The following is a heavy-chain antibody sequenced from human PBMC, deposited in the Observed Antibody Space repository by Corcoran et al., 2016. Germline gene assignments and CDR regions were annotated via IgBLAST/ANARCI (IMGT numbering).Heavy chain of an antibody. CDR1: GGSISSYY. CDR2: IYYSGST. V-gene: IGHV4-59*01. D-gene: IGHD5-18*01. J-gene: IGHJ2*01. Sequence: QVQLQESGPGLVKPSETLSLTCTVSGGSISSYYWSWVRQPPGKGLGWIGYIYYSGSTNYNPSLKSRVTISVDTSKNQFSLTLSSVTAADTAVYYCARDVDTAIPGYFDLWGRGTLVTVSS. CDR3: ARDVDTAIPGYFDL.